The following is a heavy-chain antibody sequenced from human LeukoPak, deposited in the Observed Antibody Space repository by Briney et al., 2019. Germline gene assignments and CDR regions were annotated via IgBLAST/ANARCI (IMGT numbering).Heavy chain of an antibody. D-gene: IGHD3-10*01. V-gene: IGHV3-66*01. CDR3: ARDPMVRTSGDY. CDR2: IYSGGST. Sequence: GGSLRLSCAASGFTVSSNYMSWVRQAPGKGLEWVSVIYSGGSTYHADSVKGRFTISRDNSKNTLYLQMNSLRAEDTAVYYCARDPMVRTSGDYWGQGTLVTVSS. J-gene: IGHJ4*02. CDR1: GFTVSSNY.